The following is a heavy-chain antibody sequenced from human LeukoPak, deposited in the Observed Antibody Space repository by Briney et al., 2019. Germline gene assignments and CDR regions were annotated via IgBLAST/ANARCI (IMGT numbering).Heavy chain of an antibody. Sequence: GASVKVSCKASGYTFTSYSITWVRQAPGQGLEWMGWINPNSGGTNYAQKFQGRVTMTRDTSISTAYMELSRLRSDDTAVYYCARELVAINWGDYWGQGTLVTVSS. V-gene: IGHV1-2*02. CDR2: INPNSGGT. J-gene: IGHJ4*02. CDR1: GYTFTSYS. D-gene: IGHD7-27*01. CDR3: ARELVAINWGDY.